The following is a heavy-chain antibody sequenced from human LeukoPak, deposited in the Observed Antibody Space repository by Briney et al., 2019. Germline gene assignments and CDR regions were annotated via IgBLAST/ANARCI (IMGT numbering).Heavy chain of an antibody. J-gene: IGHJ3*02. CDR3: ARDSTLGDSSGASDAFDI. D-gene: IGHD3-22*01. V-gene: IGHV4-39*02. CDR2: IYYSGNT. Sequence: SETLSLTCTVSGGSISSSNYYWGWIRQPPGKGLEWIGTIYYSGNTFYNPSLKSRVTISVDTSQNQFSLKLSSLSAADTAVYYCARDSTLGDSSGASDAFDIWGQGTMVTVSS. CDR1: GGSISSSNYY.